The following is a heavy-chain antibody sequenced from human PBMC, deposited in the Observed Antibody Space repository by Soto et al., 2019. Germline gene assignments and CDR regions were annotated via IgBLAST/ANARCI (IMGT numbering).Heavy chain of an antibody. CDR2: INPNSGGT. Sequence: ASVKVSCKASGYTFTGYYMHWVRQAPGQGLEWMGWINPNSGGTNYAQKFQGWVTMTRDTSISTAYMELSRLRSDDTAVYYCARDLVVAGTILTGSHYYYYGMDVWGQGTTVTVSS. J-gene: IGHJ6*02. CDR3: ARDLVVAGTILTGSHYYYYGMDV. V-gene: IGHV1-2*04. CDR1: GYTFTGYY. D-gene: IGHD6-19*01.